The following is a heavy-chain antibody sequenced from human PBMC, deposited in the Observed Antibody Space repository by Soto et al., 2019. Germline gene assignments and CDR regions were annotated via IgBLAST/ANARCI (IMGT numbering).Heavy chain of an antibody. D-gene: IGHD2-15*01. J-gene: IGHJ6*02. Sequence: GGSLRLSCAASGFTFSSYGMHWVRQAPGKGLEWVAVISYDGSNKYYADSVKGRFTISRDNSKNTLYLQMNSLRAEDTAVYYCAKDLSGGYSPNEYYGMDVWGQGTTVTVSS. CDR1: GFTFSSYG. CDR3: AKDLSGGYSPNEYYGMDV. V-gene: IGHV3-30*18. CDR2: ISYDGSNK.